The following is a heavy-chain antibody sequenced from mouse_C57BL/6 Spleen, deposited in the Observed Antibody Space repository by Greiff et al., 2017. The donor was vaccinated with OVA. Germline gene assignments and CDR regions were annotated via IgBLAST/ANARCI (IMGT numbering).Heavy chain of an antibody. Sequence: QVQLQQPGAELVRPGTSVKLSCKASGYTFTSYWMHWVKQRPGQGLEWIGVIDPSDSYTNYNQKFKGKATLTVDTSSSTAYMQLSSLTSEDSAVYYCARLGPGSDAMDYWGQGTSVTVSS. CDR3: ARLGPGSDAMDY. V-gene: IGHV1-59*01. CDR1: GYTFTSYW. J-gene: IGHJ4*01. D-gene: IGHD1-1*01. CDR2: IDPSDSYT.